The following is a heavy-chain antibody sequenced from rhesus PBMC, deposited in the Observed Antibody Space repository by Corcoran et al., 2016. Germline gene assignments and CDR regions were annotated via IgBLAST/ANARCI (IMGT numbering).Heavy chain of an antibody. D-gene: IGHD3-9*01. CDR1: GFTFGSYG. CDR3: ATGTRNAFDF. Sequence: EVQLVESGGGLVQPGGSLRLSCAASGFTFGSYGMHWARQAPGKGLEWVSAINTGRGSTWYTDSVKGRFTISRENAKNTLYLQMDSLRAEDTAVYYCATGTRNAFDFWGQGLRVTVSS. J-gene: IGHJ3*01. V-gene: IGHV3-8*01. CDR2: INTGRGST.